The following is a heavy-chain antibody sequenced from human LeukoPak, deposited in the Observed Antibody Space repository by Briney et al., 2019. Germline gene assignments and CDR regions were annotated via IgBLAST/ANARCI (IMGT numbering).Heavy chain of an antibody. J-gene: IGHJ6*02. CDR1: GFTFSSYS. CDR2: IGTGSTTI. Sequence: GGSLRLSCAASGFTFSSYSMTWVRQAPGKGPEWVSHIGTGSTTIYYADSVKGRFTISRDNAKKSLYLQVNSLRAEDTAVYYCARDLYGGNANYYYYYGMDVWGQGTTVTVSS. CDR3: ARDLYGGNANYYYYYGMDV. V-gene: IGHV3-48*01. D-gene: IGHD2-15*01.